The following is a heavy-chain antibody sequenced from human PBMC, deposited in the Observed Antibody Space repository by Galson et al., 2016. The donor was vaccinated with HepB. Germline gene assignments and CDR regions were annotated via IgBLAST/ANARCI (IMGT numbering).Heavy chain of an antibody. CDR2: TYYSGST. Sequence: SETLSLTCNVSGGSISSYYWSWIRQPPGKGLEFIGYTYYSGSTNYNPSLKSRVTISIDTSRNQFSLKVSSVTAADTAVYYCARDTFLLGSTYGYEIPRYGMDVWGQGTTVTVSS. V-gene: IGHV4-59*01. D-gene: IGHD5-18*01. J-gene: IGHJ6*02. CDR1: GGSISSYY. CDR3: ARDTFLLGSTYGYEIPRYGMDV.